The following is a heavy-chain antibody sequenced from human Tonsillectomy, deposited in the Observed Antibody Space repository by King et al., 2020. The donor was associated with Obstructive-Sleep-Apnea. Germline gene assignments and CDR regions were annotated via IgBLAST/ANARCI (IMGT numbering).Heavy chain of an antibody. J-gene: IGHJ4*02. Sequence: QLVQSGAEVKKPGASVKVSCKASGYTFTGYYIHWVRQAPGQGLEWMGWINPNSGGTSYAQKFQGRVTMTRDTSISTAYMELSRLRSDDTAVYYCAGDDNRGDYSLLLKDWGQGTLVTVSS. CDR1: GYTFTGYY. CDR3: AGDDNRGDYSLLLKD. D-gene: IGHD2-15*01. CDR2: INPNSGGT. V-gene: IGHV1-2*02.